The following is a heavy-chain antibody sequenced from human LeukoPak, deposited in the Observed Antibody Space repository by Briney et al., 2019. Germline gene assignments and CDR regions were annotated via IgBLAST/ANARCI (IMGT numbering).Heavy chain of an antibody. D-gene: IGHD5-12*01. CDR2: INPNSGGT. J-gene: IGHJ4*02. CDR3: ARDGKLKWLQLIN. V-gene: IGHV1-2*02. Sequence: ASVKVSCKASGYTFTGYYMRWVRQAPGQGLEWMGWINPNSGGTNYAQKFQGRVTMTRDTSISTAYMELSRLRSDDTAVYYCARDGKLKWLQLINWGQGTLVTVSS. CDR1: GYTFTGYY.